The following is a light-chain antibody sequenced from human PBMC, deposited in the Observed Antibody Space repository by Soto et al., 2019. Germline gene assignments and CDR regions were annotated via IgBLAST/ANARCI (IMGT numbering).Light chain of an antibody. CDR2: APS. CDR3: QQYGSSPWT. CDR1: QSVSSSY. V-gene: IGKV3-20*01. J-gene: IGKJ1*01. Sequence: EIVLTQSPGTLSLSPGERATLSCRASQSVSSSYLAWYQQKPGQAPRLLIYAPSRRATGIPDRFSGSGSGTDFTLTIRRLEPEDFAVYYCQQYGSSPWTFGQGTKVEIK.